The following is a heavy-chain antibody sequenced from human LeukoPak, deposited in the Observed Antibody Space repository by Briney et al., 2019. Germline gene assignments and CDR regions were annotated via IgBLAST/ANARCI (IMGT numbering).Heavy chain of an antibody. CDR3: AKVGNSSSWYVYYFDY. CDR2: ISGSGANT. D-gene: IGHD6-13*01. CDR1: GFTFSTYA. V-gene: IGHV3-23*01. J-gene: IGHJ4*02. Sequence: GGSLRLSCAASGFTFSTYAMTWVRQAPGKGLEWVSAISGSGANTYYADSVKGRFTISRDNSKNTLYLQMNSLRAEDTAVYYCAKVGNSSSWYVYYFDYWGQGTRVTGSS.